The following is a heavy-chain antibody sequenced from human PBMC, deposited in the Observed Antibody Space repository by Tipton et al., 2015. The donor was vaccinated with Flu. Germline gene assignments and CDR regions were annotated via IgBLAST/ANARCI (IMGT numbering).Heavy chain of an antibody. D-gene: IGHD2-15*01. J-gene: IGHJ4*02. CDR2: INQDGSEK. CDR3: ARELGGGGCN. CDR1: GFTFSTFW. Sequence: SLRLSCAASGFTFSTFWMHWVRQAPGKGLEWVANINQDGSEKYYVDSVKGRFTISRDNAKNSLYLQMNSLRGEDTAVYYCARELGGGGCNWGQGTLVTVSS. V-gene: IGHV3-7*01.